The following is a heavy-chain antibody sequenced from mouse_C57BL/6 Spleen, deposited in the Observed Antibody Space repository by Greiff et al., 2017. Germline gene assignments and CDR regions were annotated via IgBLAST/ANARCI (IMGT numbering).Heavy chain of an antibody. J-gene: IGHJ2*01. Sequence: EVKLMESGGGLVQPGGSLSLSCAASGFTFTDYYMSWVRQPPGKALEWLGFIRNKANGYTTEYSASVKGRFTISRDNSQSILYLQMNALRAEDSATYYCARSPYYGSLFDYWGQGTTLTVSS. D-gene: IGHD1-1*01. CDR1: GFTFTDYY. V-gene: IGHV7-3*01. CDR2: IRNKANGYTT. CDR3: ARSPYYGSLFDY.